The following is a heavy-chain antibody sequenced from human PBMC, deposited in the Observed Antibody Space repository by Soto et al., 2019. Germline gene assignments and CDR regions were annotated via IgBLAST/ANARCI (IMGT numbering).Heavy chain of an antibody. V-gene: IGHV3-21*06. CDR2: ISGSGSTI. CDR3: ARESEDLTSNFDY. Sequence: PGGSLRLSCAASGFTFSSYAVSWVRQAPGKGPEWISSISGSGSTIYYADSMKGRFTISRDNAKNSLYLEMNSLRAEDTAVYYCARESEDLTSNFDYWGQGTLVTVSS. CDR1: GFTFSSYA. J-gene: IGHJ4*02.